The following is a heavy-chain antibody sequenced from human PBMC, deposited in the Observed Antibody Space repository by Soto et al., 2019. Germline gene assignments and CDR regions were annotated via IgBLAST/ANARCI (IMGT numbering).Heavy chain of an antibody. CDR3: ARETPVLRFLEGGAFDI. Sequence: EVQLVESGGGLVQPGGSLRLSYAASGFTVSSNYMSWVRQAPGKGLEWVSVIYSGGSTYYADSVKGRFTISRDNSKNTLYLQMNSLRDEDTAVYYCARETPVLRFLEGGAFDIWGQGTMVTVSS. D-gene: IGHD3-3*01. CDR2: IYSGGST. CDR1: GFTVSSNY. V-gene: IGHV3-66*01. J-gene: IGHJ3*02.